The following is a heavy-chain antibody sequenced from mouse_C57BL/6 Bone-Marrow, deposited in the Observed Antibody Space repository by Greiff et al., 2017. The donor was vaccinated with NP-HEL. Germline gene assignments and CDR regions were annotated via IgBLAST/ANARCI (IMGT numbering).Heavy chain of an antibody. V-gene: IGHV3-1*01. CDR3: ARGTYYSNHYFDY. D-gene: IGHD2-5*01. CDR1: GYSITSGYD. J-gene: IGHJ2*01. Sequence: EVQLQESGPGMVKPSQSLSLTCTVTGYSITSGYDWHWIRHFPGNKLEWMGYISYSGSTNYNPSLKSRISITHDTSKNHFFLKLNSVTTEDTATYYCARGTYYSNHYFDYWGQGTTLTVSS. CDR2: ISYSGST.